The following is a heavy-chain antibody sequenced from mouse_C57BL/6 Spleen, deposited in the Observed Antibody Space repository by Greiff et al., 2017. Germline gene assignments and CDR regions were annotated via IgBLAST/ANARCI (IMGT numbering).Heavy chain of an antibody. D-gene: IGHD2-4*01. Sequence: EVKLVESGGDLVKPGGSLKLSCAASGFTFSSYGMSWVRQTPDKRLEWVATISSGGSYTYYPDSVKGRFTISRDNAKNTLYLQMSSLKSEDTAMYYCARLYDYDAAYFDYWGQGTTLTVSS. V-gene: IGHV5-6*01. CDR2: ISSGGSYT. CDR3: ARLYDYDAAYFDY. J-gene: IGHJ2*01. CDR1: GFTFSSYG.